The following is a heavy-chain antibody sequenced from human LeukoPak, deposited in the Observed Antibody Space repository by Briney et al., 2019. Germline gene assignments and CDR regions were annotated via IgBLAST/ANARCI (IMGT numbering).Heavy chain of an antibody. CDR1: GFTLSSDA. J-gene: IGHJ4*02. CDR2: ITSNGDKT. V-gene: IGHV3-64*01. CDR3: ERGGATTLFDY. D-gene: IGHD1-26*01. Sequence: GGSLRLSCAASGFTLSSDAMQWVRQAPGKGLEYVSAITSNGDKTYYGNSVKGRFTISRDNSKNTLYLQMGSLRIEDMAVDYYERGGATTLFDYWGQGTLVTVSS.